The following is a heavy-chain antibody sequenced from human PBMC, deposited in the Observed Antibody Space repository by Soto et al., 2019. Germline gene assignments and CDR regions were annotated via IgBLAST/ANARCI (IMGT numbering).Heavy chain of an antibody. D-gene: IGHD3-3*01. V-gene: IGHV4-39*01. CDR1: GGSISSSSYY. Sequence: SETLSLTCTVSGGSISSSSYYWGWIRQPPGKGLEWIGSIYYSGSTYYNPSLKSRVTISVDTSKNQFSLKLSSVTAADTAVYYCASWDWRSNWFDPWRQGTLVTVSS. CDR3: ASWDWRSNWFDP. J-gene: IGHJ5*02. CDR2: IYYSGST.